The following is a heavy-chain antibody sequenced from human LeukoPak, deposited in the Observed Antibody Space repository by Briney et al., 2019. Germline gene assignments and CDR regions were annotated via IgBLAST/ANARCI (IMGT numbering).Heavy chain of an antibody. CDR3: ARDLHYAFDI. CDR2: ITNSANSI. J-gene: IGHJ3*02. CDR1: GFTFSTYS. V-gene: IGHV3-48*02. Sequence: GGSLRLSCEASGFTFSTYSMNWVRQAPGKGLEWVSYITNSANSITYADSVKGRFTISRDNAKNSLLLQMSSLKDEDTAVYYCARDLHYAFDIGGQGTMVTVS.